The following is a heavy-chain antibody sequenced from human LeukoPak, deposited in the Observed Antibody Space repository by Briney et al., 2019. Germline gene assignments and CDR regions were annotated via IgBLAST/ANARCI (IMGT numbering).Heavy chain of an antibody. V-gene: IGHV3-23*01. CDR3: AKDEEYYYDSSGYYYFWFDP. Sequence: GGSLRLSCAASGFTFSSYAMSWVRQAPGKGLEWVSAISGSGGSTYYADSVKGRFTISRDNSKNTLYLQMNSLRAEDTAVYYCAKDEEYYYDSSGYYYFWFDPWGQGTLVTVPS. J-gene: IGHJ5*02. CDR2: ISGSGGST. CDR1: GFTFSSYA. D-gene: IGHD3-22*01.